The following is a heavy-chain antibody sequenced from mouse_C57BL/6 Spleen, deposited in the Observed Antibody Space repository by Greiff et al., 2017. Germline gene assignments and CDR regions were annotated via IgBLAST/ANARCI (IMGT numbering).Heavy chain of an antibody. Sequence: QVQLKESGPGLVAPSQSLSITCTVSGFSLTSYGAHWVRQPPGKGLEWLVVIWSDGSTTYNSALKSRLSISKDNSKSQVFLKMNSLQTDDTAMYXCARPGHDYDGFAYWGQGTLVTVSA. V-gene: IGHV2-6*03. CDR2: IWSDGST. CDR1: GFSLTSYG. J-gene: IGHJ3*01. D-gene: IGHD2-4*01. CDR3: ARPGHDYDGFAY.